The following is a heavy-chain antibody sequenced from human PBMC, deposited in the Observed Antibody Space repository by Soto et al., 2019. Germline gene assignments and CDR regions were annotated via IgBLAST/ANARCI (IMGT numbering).Heavy chain of an antibody. J-gene: IGHJ6*02. CDR1: GFTFSDHY. Sequence: EVQLVESGGGLVQPGGSLRLSCAASGFTFSDHYMDWVRQAPGEGLEWVGRTRNKANGYTTEYAASVKGRFTISRDDSNHSLYLQMNSLQTEDTAVYYCARGSRRFQDPYYYYAIDVWGHGTTVTVSS. D-gene: IGHD3-10*01. CDR3: ARGSRRFQDPYYYYAIDV. V-gene: IGHV3-72*01. CDR2: TRNKANGYTT.